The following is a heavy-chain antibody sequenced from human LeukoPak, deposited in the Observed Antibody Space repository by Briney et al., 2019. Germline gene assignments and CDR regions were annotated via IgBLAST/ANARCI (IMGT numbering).Heavy chain of an antibody. CDR2: IYYSGNT. V-gene: IGHV4-59*01. D-gene: IGHD1-26*01. Sequence: SETLSLACTVSSGTITSYYYTWIRQPPGKGLEWIGYIYYSGNTNYNPSLKSRVTMSLDMSKNQFSLRLTSVTAADTAVYYWAREDNGTSIDYWGQGTLVTVSS. CDR1: SGTITSYY. J-gene: IGHJ4*01. CDR3: AREDNGTSIDY.